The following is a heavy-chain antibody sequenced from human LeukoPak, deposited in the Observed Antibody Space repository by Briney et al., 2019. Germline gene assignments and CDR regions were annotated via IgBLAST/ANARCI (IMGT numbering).Heavy chain of an antibody. V-gene: IGHV3-21*01. Sequence: PGGSLRLSCAASGFTFSSYSMNWVRQAPGKGLEWVSSTSSSSSYIYYADSVKGRFTISRDNAKNSLYLQMNSLRAEDTAVYYCARDPHCSGGSCYSGNGRFDPWGQGTLVTVSS. CDR2: TSSSSSYI. D-gene: IGHD2-15*01. CDR1: GFTFSSYS. J-gene: IGHJ5*02. CDR3: ARDPHCSGGSCYSGNGRFDP.